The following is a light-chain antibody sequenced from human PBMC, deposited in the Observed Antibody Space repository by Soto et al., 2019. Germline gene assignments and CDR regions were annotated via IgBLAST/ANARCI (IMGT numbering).Light chain of an antibody. CDR3: QQYKTYWT. Sequence: DSQVTQGPSSLSASVGDRVIIACRANQNIDRWLAWYQQKPGKAPKVLISDAYTLESGVPSRFSGSGFGTEFTLTISSLQPDDFATYYCQQYKTYWTFGQGTKVDIK. CDR1: QNIDRW. V-gene: IGKV1-5*01. J-gene: IGKJ1*01. CDR2: DAY.